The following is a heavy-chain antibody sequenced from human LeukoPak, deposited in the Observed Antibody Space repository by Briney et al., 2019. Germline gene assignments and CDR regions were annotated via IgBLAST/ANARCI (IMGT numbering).Heavy chain of an antibody. CDR3: ARGPVVVVPAALRGLGAFDI. D-gene: IGHD2-2*01. CDR2: IIPIFGTA. CDR1: GGTFSSYA. Sequence: SVKASCKASGGTFSSYAISWVRQAPGQGLEWMGGIIPIFGTANYAQKFQGRVTITADESTSTAYMELSSLRSEDTAVYYCARGPVVVVPAALRGLGAFDIWGQGTMVTVSS. J-gene: IGHJ3*02. V-gene: IGHV1-69*13.